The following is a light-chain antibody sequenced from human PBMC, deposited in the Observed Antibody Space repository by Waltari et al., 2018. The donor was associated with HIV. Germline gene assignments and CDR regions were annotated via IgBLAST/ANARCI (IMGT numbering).Light chain of an antibody. V-gene: IGLV3-21*04. Sequence: SYVLTQPPSVSVAPGRTARITCGGNNIGSKSVHWYQQRPGQAPVMVIYYDSDRPSGIPERFAGSNSENSATLTIRKVEAGDEADYYCQVWDTTGDQYVVFGGGTKLAVV. CDR3: QVWDTTGDQYVV. J-gene: IGLJ2*01. CDR1: NIGSKS. CDR2: YDS.